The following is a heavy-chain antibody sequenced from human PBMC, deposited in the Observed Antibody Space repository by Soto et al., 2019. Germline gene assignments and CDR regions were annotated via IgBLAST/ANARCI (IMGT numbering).Heavy chain of an antibody. V-gene: IGHV1-8*01. J-gene: IGHJ6*03. CDR2: MNPHSGNT. CDR1: GYTFTSDD. CDR3: ATGPCTPYGCYMDV. D-gene: IGHD3-10*01. Sequence: QVQLVQSGAEVKKPGASVKVSCKASGYTFTSDDINWVRQATAQGLEWMGWMNPHSGNTGYAQKFQGRVTMTMNTSISTAYMELSSLRSEDTAVYYCATGPCTPYGCYMDVWGKGTTVTVSS.